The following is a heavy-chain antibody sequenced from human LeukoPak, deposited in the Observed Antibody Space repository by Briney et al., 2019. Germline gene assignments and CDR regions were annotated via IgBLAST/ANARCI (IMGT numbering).Heavy chain of an antibody. CDR3: ARGDIAARTGDYYYYYGMDV. Sequence: SVTVSCTASGGTFSSYAISWVRPAPGQGLEWMGGIIPIFGTANYAQKFQGRVTITADESTSTAYMELSSLRSEDTAVYYCARGDIAARTGDYYYYYGMDVWGQGTTVTVSS. D-gene: IGHD6-13*01. CDR2: IIPIFGTA. J-gene: IGHJ6*02. V-gene: IGHV1-69*13. CDR1: GGTFSSYA.